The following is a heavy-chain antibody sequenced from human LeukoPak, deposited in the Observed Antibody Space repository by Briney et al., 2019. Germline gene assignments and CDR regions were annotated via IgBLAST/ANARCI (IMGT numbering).Heavy chain of an antibody. CDR2: INPSGGST. CDR3: ARESSVDSSGYYFYA. Sequence: ASVKVSCKASGYTFTSYYMHWVRQAPGQGLEWMGIINPSGGSTIYAQKFQGRVTMTRDMSTSTVYMELSSLRSEDTAVYYCARESSVDSSGYYFYAWGQGTLVTVSS. J-gene: IGHJ5*02. D-gene: IGHD3-22*01. CDR1: GYTFTSYY. V-gene: IGHV1-46*01.